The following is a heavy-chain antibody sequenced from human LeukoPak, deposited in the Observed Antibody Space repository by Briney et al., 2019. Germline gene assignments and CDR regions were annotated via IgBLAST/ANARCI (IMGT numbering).Heavy chain of an antibody. D-gene: IGHD5-12*01. CDR1: GCYFRGYY. V-gene: IGHV4-34*01. CDR3: ARAGFSGEWLPHDAFDI. CDR2: INHSGST. J-gene: IGHJ3*02. Sequence: SETLSPTCAVYGCYFRGYYWSWIRQPPRKGLEGIWGINHSGSTNYNPALKSRVTISVDTSKNQFSLKLSSVTAADTAVYYCARAGFSGEWLPHDAFDIWGQGTMVTVSS.